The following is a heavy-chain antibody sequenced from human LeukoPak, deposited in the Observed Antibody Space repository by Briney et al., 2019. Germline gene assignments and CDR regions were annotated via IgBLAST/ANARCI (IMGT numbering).Heavy chain of an antibody. J-gene: IGHJ4*02. V-gene: IGHV4-4*07. Sequence: SETLSLTCTVSNGSISIYYWSWIRQPAGKGLEWIGRIYTSGTTNYNPSLKSRVTMSVDTSKNHFSLKLSSVTAADTAVYYCAREYYGSSGYNDYWGQGALVTVSS. CDR1: NGSISIYY. CDR2: IYTSGTT. CDR3: AREYYGSSGYNDY. D-gene: IGHD3-22*01.